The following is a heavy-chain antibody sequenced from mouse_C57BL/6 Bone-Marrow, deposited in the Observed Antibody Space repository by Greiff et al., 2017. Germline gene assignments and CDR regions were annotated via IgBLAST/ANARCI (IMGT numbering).Heavy chain of an antibody. V-gene: IGHV1-53*01. CDR3: ARGGVYDGNYVGFAY. D-gene: IGHD2-1*01. CDR1: GYTFTSYW. CDR2: INPSNGGT. Sequence: QVQLQQPGTELVKPGASVKLSCKASGYTFTSYWMHWVKQRPGQGLEWIGNINPSNGGTNYNEKFKSKATLTVDKSSSTAYMQLSSLTSEDSAVYYCARGGVYDGNYVGFAYWGQGTLVTVSA. J-gene: IGHJ3*01.